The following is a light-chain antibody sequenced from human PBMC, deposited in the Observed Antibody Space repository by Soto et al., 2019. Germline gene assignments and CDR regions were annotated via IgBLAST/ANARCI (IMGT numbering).Light chain of an antibody. CDR3: LSFDSSLSVV. CDR1: SSDVGSYKF. Sequence: QSALTQPASVSGSPGQSITISCTGTSSDVGSYKFVSWYQQHPVKAPKLMIYEGSKRPSGVPDRFSGSKSGTSASLAITGLQAEDEADYYCLSFDSSLSVVFGGGTKLTVL. J-gene: IGLJ2*01. CDR2: EGS. V-gene: IGLV2-14*02.